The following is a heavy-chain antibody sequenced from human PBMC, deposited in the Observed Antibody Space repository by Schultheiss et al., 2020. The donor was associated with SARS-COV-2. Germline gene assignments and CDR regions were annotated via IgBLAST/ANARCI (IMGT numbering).Heavy chain of an antibody. CDR3: AKDRIAAAGYFDY. V-gene: IGHV3-33*06. Sequence: GGSLRLSCAASGFTFSNAWMSWVRQAPGKGLEWVAVIWYDGSNKYYADSVKGRFTISRDNSKNTLYLQMNSLRAEDTAVYYCAKDRIAAAGYFDYWGQGTLVTVSS. CDR2: IWYDGSNK. J-gene: IGHJ4*02. D-gene: IGHD6-13*01. CDR1: GFTFSNAW.